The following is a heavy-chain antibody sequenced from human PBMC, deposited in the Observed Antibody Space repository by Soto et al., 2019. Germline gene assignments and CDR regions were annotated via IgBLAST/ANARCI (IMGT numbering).Heavy chain of an antibody. CDR1: GGSISSSSYY. J-gene: IGHJ5*02. V-gene: IGHV4-39*07. CDR2: IYYSGST. CDR3: AREWNYNLDYSYNWFDP. Sequence: PSETLSLTCTVSGGSISSSSYYWGWIRQPPGKGLEWIGCIYYSGSTYYNPSLKSRVTISVDTSKNQFSLKLSSVTAADTAVYYCAREWNYNLDYSYNWFDPWGQGTLVTVSS. D-gene: IGHD1-7*01.